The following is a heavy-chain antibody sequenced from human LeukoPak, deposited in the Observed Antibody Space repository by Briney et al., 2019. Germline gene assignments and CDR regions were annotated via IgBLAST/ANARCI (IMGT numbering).Heavy chain of an antibody. J-gene: IGHJ5*02. Sequence: ASVKVSCKASGYTFTTYDINWVRQAPGQGLEWMGWMNPNSGNTDYAQKFQGRLTITWNTSISTAYMELSSLRSEDTAVYYCARDSSGWYHWFDPWGQGTLVTVSS. V-gene: IGHV1-8*03. CDR3: ARDSSGWYHWFDP. D-gene: IGHD6-19*01. CDR2: MNPNSGNT. CDR1: GYTFTTYD.